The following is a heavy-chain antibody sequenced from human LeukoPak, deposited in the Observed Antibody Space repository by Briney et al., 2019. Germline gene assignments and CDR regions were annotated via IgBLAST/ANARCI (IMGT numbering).Heavy chain of an antibody. J-gene: IGHJ4*02. CDR2: IRNKANSYTT. Sequence: GGSLRLSCAASGFTFSDHYIDWVRQAPGKGLEWVGRIRNKANSYTTEYAASVKGRFTISRDDSKKSAYLQMNSLRTEDTAVYYCTGLLVYKSGSDYNDYWGQGTLVTISS. CDR1: GFTFSDHY. D-gene: IGHD3-10*01. CDR3: TGLLVYKSGSDYNDY. V-gene: IGHV3-72*01.